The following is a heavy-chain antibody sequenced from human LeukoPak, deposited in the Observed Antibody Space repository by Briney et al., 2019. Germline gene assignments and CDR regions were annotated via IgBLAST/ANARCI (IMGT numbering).Heavy chain of an antibody. Sequence: PSETLSLTCAVYGGSFSQIYCNWMRQSPGKGLEWIGEINHSGKTNYNPALKSRVSLSVDTSKNQFSLKLTSVTAADTGVYYCASGGVLLVVGAAMNNWFDSWGQGSLVTVSS. CDR1: GGSFSQIY. J-gene: IGHJ5*01. CDR2: INHSGKT. CDR3: ASGGVLLVVGAAMNNWFDS. V-gene: IGHV4-34*01. D-gene: IGHD2-8*02.